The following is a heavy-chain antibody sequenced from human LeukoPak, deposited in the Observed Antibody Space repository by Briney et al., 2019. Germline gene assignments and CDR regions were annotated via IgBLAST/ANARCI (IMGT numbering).Heavy chain of an antibody. CDR3: ARHFRSGGWSTVIDY. D-gene: IGHD3-3*01. CDR1: GGSISSSSYY. CDR2: IYYSGST. V-gene: IGHV4-39*01. J-gene: IGHJ4*02. Sequence: SETLSLTCTASGGSISSSSYYWGWIRQPPGKGLEWIGSIYYSGSTYYNPSLKSRVTISVDTSKNQFSLKLSSVTAADTAVYYCARHFRSGGWSTVIDYWGQGTLVTVSS.